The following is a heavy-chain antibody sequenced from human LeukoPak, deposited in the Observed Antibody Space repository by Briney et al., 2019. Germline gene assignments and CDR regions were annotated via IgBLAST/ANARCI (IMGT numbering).Heavy chain of an antibody. D-gene: IGHD3-22*01. J-gene: IGHJ4*02. CDR2: ISVRSNYI. Sequence: GGSLRLSCVASGYTFSSFSINWVRQAQGKGMEWVSSISVRSNYIYYADSVRGRFSISRDDARNSLYLQMDSLRGDDTAVYYCARLRRNSDSSGYYYYYDYWGQGTLVSVSS. CDR3: ARLRRNSDSSGYYYYYDY. V-gene: IGHV3-21*01. CDR1: GYTFSSFS.